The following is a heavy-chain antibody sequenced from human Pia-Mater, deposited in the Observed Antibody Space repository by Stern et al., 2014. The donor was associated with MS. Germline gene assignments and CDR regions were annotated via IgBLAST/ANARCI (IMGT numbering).Heavy chain of an antibody. Sequence: VQLVESGAEVKKPGSSMKVSCQASGDSFSTIEISCVRQAPGQGLEWLGGISPLFGTTNYAQKVQGRVTIIADVSTSTVNMELVSLRLEDTAVYYCVRDQGGIAASWGQGTLVTVSS. CDR3: VRDQGGIAAS. D-gene: IGHD6-13*01. CDR2: ISPLFGTT. J-gene: IGHJ4*02. CDR1: GDSFSTIE. V-gene: IGHV1-69*01.